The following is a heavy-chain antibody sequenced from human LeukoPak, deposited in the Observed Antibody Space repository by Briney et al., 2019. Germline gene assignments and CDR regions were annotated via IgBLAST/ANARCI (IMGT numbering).Heavy chain of an antibody. Sequence: SETLSLTCTVSGYSISSGYYWGWIRQPPGKGLAWIGYIYYSGSTYYNPSLKSRVTISVDTSKNQFSLKLSSVTAADTAVYYCARAASRVRELINAFDIWGQGTMVTVSS. D-gene: IGHD1-26*01. CDR1: GYSISSGYY. CDR2: IYYSGST. V-gene: IGHV4-38-2*02. CDR3: ARAASRVRELINAFDI. J-gene: IGHJ3*02.